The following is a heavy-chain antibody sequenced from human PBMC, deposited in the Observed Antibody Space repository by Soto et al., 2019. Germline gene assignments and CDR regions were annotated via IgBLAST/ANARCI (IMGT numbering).Heavy chain of an antibody. J-gene: IGHJ2*01. D-gene: IGHD3-22*01. CDR2: IYYSGST. CDR3: ARGPYYYDSSGPWGYFDL. Sequence: PSETLSLTCTVSGGSISSYYWSWIRQPPGKGLEWIGYIYYSGSTNYNPSLKSRVTISVDTSKNQFSLKLSSVTAADTAVYYCARGPYYYDSSGPWGYFDLWGRGTLVTVSS. CDR1: GGSISSYY. V-gene: IGHV4-59*01.